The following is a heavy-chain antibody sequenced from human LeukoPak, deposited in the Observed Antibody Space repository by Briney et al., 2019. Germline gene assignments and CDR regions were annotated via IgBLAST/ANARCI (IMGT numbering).Heavy chain of an antibody. V-gene: IGHV3-21*01. CDR1: GFTFSSYS. J-gene: IGHJ5*02. Sequence: GGSLRLSCAASGFTFSSYSMNWVRQAPGKGLEWVSSISSSSSYIYYADSVKGRFTISRDNAKNSLYLQMNSLRAEDTAVYYCARSLATYDRLDPWGQGTLVTVSS. CDR3: ARSLATYDRLDP. CDR2: ISSSSSYI. D-gene: IGHD5-12*01.